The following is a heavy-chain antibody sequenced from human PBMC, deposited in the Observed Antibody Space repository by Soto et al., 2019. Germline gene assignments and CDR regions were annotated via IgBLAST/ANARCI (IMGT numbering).Heavy chain of an antibody. CDR2: ISGSGGST. J-gene: IGHJ4*02. CDR1: GFTFSSYS. Sequence: GGSTILSCASSGFTFSSYSMILVRPAPGKGLEWVSAISGSGGSTYYADSVKGRFTISRDNSKNTLYLQMNSLRAEDTAVYYCAKDLSPLAPYNYFDYWGQGTLVTVSS. V-gene: IGHV3-23*01. D-gene: IGHD1-20*01. CDR3: AKDLSPLAPYNYFDY.